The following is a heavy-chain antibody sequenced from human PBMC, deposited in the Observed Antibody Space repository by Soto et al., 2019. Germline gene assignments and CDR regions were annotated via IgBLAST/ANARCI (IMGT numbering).Heavy chain of an antibody. CDR2: ISYDGSNK. CDR1: GFTFSSYG. V-gene: IGHV3-30*18. CDR3: AKGYSSSWLGYFDY. J-gene: IGHJ4*02. Sequence: PGGSLRLSCAASGFTFSSYGIHWVRQAPGKGLEWVAVISYDGSNKYFADSVKGRFTISRDNSKNTLYLQMNSLRAEDTAVYYCAKGYSSSWLGYFDYWGQGTLVTVS. D-gene: IGHD6-13*01.